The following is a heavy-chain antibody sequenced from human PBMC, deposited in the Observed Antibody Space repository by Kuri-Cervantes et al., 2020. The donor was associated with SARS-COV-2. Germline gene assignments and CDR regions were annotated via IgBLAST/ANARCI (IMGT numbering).Heavy chain of an antibody. Sequence: ASVKVSCKASGYTFTSYAMHWVRQAPGQRLEWMGWINAGNGNTNYAQKLQGRVTMTTDTSTSTAYMELRSLRSDDTAVYYCARDTSGSTSYYYGMDVWGQGTTVTVSS. CDR2: INAGNGNT. J-gene: IGHJ6*02. CDR1: GYTFTSYA. V-gene: IGHV1-3*01. CDR3: ARDTSGSTSYYYGMDV. D-gene: IGHD3-3*01.